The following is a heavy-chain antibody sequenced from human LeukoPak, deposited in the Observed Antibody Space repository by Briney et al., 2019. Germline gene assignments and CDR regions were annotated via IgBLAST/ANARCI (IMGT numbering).Heavy chain of an antibody. CDR2: MNPNSGNT. D-gene: IGHD2-15*01. Sequence: ASVKVSCKASGYTFTSYDINWVRQATGQGLEWMGWMNPNSGNTGYAQKFQGRVTMTRNTSISTAYMELSSLRSEDTAVYYCARLTSYCSGGSCYYWFDPWGQGTLVTVSS. V-gene: IGHV1-8*01. J-gene: IGHJ5*02. CDR3: ARLTSYCSGGSCYYWFDP. CDR1: GYTFTSYD.